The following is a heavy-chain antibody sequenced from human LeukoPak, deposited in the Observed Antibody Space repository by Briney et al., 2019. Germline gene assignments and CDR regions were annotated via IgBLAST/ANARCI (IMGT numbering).Heavy chain of an antibody. D-gene: IGHD5-18*01. Sequence: GGSLRLSCAASGFSFGSYGMHWVRQAPGKGLEWVAFIRYDGSNKYYADSVKGRFTISRDNSKNTLYLQMNSLRAEDTAVYYCAKDLGEGAYSYGWDAFDIWGQGTMVTVSS. CDR2: IRYDGSNK. CDR3: AKDLGEGAYSYGWDAFDI. CDR1: GFSFGSYG. V-gene: IGHV3-30*02. J-gene: IGHJ3*02.